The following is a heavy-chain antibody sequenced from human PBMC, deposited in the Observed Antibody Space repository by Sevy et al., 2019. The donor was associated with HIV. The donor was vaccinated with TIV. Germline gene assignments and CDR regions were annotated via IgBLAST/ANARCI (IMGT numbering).Heavy chain of an antibody. Sequence: SETLSLICTVSGGSVSGSNYYWGWIRQPPGEGLEWIGSIDFSGSAYNNPSLNSRFTISVDTSKNQFSLRLSSVTAADTAVYYCARQDIIVSSSPRSKTLHYWGQGTSVTVSS. CDR1: GGSVSGSNYY. V-gene: IGHV4-39*01. CDR2: IDFSGSA. CDR3: ARQDIIVSSSPRSKTLHY. J-gene: IGHJ4*02. D-gene: IGHD2-2*01.